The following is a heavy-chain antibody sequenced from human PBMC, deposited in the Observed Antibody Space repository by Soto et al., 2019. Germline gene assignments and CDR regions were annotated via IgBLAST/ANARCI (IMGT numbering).Heavy chain of an antibody. CDR1: GDSMSSYY. J-gene: IGHJ5*02. V-gene: IGHV4-59*12. CDR3: ERDQGVVVTSDNWFDP. D-gene: IGHD2-21*02. CDR2: IYYSGST. Sequence: PAETLSLTCTVSGDSMSSYYWSWIRQPPGKGLEWIGDIYYSGSTTYNPSLRSRVTTSEATYKNQFSLKLNSAAAKDTAVYFCERDQGVVVTSDNWFDPWGQGILVTVSS.